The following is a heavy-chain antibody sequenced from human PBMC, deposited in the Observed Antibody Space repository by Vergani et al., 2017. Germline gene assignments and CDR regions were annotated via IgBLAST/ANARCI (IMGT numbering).Heavy chain of an antibody. V-gene: IGHV4-34*01. Sequence: QLQLQESGSGLVKPSETLSLTCAVYGGSFSGYYWSWIRQPPGKGLEWIGEINHSGSTNYNPSLKSRVTISVDTSKNQFSLKLSSVTAADTAVYYCARGTGITMVRVFYGMDVWGQGTTVTVSS. J-gene: IGHJ6*02. D-gene: IGHD3-10*01. CDR2: INHSGST. CDR3: ARGTGITMVRVFYGMDV. CDR1: GGSFSGYY.